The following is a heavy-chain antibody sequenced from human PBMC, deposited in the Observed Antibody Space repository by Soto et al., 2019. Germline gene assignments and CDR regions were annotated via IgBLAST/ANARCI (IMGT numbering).Heavy chain of an antibody. CDR1: GFTFSSYS. V-gene: IGHV3-21*01. CDR3: ARDLVVVPAAITRFDY. J-gene: IGHJ4*02. D-gene: IGHD2-2*02. CDR2: ISSSSSYI. Sequence: EVQLVESGGGLVKPGGSLRLSCAASGFTFSSYSMNWVRQAPGKGLEWVSSISSSSSYIYYADSVKGRFTISRDNDKNSLYLHMNGLRAEDTAVYYCARDLVVVPAAITRFDYWGQGTLVTVSS.